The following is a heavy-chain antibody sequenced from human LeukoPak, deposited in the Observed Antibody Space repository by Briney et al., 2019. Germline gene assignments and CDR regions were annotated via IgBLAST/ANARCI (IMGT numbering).Heavy chain of an antibody. D-gene: IGHD2-15*01. CDR3: ARDRSPYCSGGSCYGAFDY. CDR1: GGAFSSHG. J-gene: IGHJ4*02. CDR2: IIPIFGTA. Sequence: SVKVSCKASGGAFSSHGISWVRQAPGQGLEWMGGIIPIFGTANYAQKFQGRVTITTDESTNTVSMDLSRLTSEDTAVYYCARDRSPYCSGGSCYGAFDYWGQGTLVIVSS. V-gene: IGHV1-69*05.